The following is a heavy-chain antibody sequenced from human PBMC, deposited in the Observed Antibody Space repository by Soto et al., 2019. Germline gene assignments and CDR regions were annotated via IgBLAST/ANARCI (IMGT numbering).Heavy chain of an antibody. Sequence: ASVKVSCKASGYTFTSYVISWVRQATGKGLEWMGWISAYNGNTNYAQKLQGRVTMTTDTSTSTAYMELRSLRSDDTAVYYCARANGKRAAAGDYYGMDVWGQGTTVTVSS. CDR3: ARANGKRAAAGDYYGMDV. J-gene: IGHJ6*02. CDR1: GYTFTSYV. D-gene: IGHD6-13*01. CDR2: ISAYNGNT. V-gene: IGHV1-18*01.